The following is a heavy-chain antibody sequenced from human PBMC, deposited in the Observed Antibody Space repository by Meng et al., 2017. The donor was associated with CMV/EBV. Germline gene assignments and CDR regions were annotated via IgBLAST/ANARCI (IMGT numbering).Heavy chain of an antibody. Sequence: GSLRLSCTVSGGSISSSTYSWGWIRQPPGKGLEWIGSIFYSGRAFYNPSLKSRISISVDTSKNQFSLKRSSVTAADTAVYYCARIMAGTTSYGMDIWGQGTTVTVSS. CDR1: GGSISSSTYS. CDR3: ARIMAGTTSYGMDI. D-gene: IGHD1-7*01. CDR2: IFYSGRA. V-gene: IGHV4-39*01. J-gene: IGHJ6*02.